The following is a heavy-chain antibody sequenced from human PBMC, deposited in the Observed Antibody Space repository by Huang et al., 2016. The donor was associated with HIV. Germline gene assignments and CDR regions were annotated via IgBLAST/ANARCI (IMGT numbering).Heavy chain of an antibody. Sequence: QVQLVQSRAEVKKPGASVKVSCKVSEYTLTELSIHWVRQPPGKGLEWMGGFDPEIGGTIYAQKFQGRVTMTEDTSTETAFMELSGLRPEDTAVYYCATGFDVFFDFWGQGTLVTVSS. D-gene: IGHD3-9*01. V-gene: IGHV1-24*01. CDR3: ATGFDVFFDF. J-gene: IGHJ4*02. CDR1: EYTLTELS. CDR2: FDPEIGGT.